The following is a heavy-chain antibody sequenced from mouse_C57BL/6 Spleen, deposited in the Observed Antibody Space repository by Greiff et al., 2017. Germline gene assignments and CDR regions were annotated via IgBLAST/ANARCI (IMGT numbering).Heavy chain of an antibody. J-gene: IGHJ1*03. CDR2: INPSSGYT. Sequence: QVQLKQSGAELARPGASVKMSCKASGYTFTSYTMHWVKQRPGQGLEWIGYINPSSGYTKYNQKFKDKATLTADKSSSTAYMQLSSLTSEDSAVYYCARGITTVVEFDVWGTGTTVTVSS. CDR3: ARGITTVVEFDV. D-gene: IGHD1-1*01. V-gene: IGHV1-4*01. CDR1: GYTFTSYT.